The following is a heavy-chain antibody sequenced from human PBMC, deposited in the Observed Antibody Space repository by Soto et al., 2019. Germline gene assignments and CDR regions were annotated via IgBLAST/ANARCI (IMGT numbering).Heavy chain of an antibody. CDR3: ARLIAAPSPYYFDY. CDR2: IYYSGST. J-gene: IGHJ4*02. V-gene: IGHV4-61*01. CDR1: GGSVSSGRYY. Sequence: SETLSLTCTVSGGSVSSGRYYWSWIRQPPGKGLEWIGYIYYSGSTNYNPSLKSRVTISVDTSKNQFSLKLSSVTAADTAVYYCARLIAAPSPYYFDYWGQGTLVTVSS. D-gene: IGHD6-13*01.